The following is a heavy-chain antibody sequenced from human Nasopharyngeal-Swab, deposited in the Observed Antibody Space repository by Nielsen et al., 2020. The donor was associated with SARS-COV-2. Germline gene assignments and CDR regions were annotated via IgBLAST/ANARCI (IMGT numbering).Heavy chain of an antibody. J-gene: IGHJ6*02. Sequence: KVSCKGSGYSFTRYWIAWVRQMPGKGLDWMGIIYPRDSDTRYSPSFQGQVTISADKSISTAYLQWSSLKASDTAMYYCVRPEGVATSFKYYFQYGMDVWGQGTMVTVPS. CDR3: VRPEGVATSFKYYFQYGMDV. CDR2: IYPRDSDT. CDR1: GYSFTRYW. D-gene: IGHD5-12*01. V-gene: IGHV5-51*01.